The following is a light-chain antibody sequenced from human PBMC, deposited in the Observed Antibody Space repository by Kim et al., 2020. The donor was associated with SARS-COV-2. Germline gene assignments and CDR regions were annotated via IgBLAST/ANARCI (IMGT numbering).Light chain of an antibody. CDR2: DAS. Sequence: GDRVTITCRASQSINSWLAWYQQKPGKAPKLLIYDASSLESGVPPRFSGSGTGTEFTLTISSLQLDDFATYYCQHYDTYSAFGQGTKVDIK. J-gene: IGKJ1*01. CDR1: QSINSW. V-gene: IGKV1-5*01. CDR3: QHYDTYSA.